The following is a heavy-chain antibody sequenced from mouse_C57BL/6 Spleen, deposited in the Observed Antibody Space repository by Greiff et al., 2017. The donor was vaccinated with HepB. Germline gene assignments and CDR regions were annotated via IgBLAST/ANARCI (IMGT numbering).Heavy chain of an antibody. J-gene: IGHJ4*01. CDR2: IDPANGNT. D-gene: IGHD1-1*01. CDR1: GFNIKNTY. Sequence: EVNVVESVAELVRPGASVKLSCTASGFNIKNTYMHWVKQRPEQGLEWIGRIDPANGNTKYAPKFQGKATITADTSSNTAYLQLSSLTSEDTAIYYCALAAVVEAMDYWGQGTSVTVSS. CDR3: ALAAVVEAMDY. V-gene: IGHV14-3*01.